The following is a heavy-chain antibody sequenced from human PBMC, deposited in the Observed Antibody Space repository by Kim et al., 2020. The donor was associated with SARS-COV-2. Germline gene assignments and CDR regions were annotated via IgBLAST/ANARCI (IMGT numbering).Heavy chain of an antibody. CDR1: GFTFSSYA. V-gene: IGHV3-23*01. CDR2: ISGSGGST. CDR3: AKVTYYYDSSETGRAFDI. D-gene: IGHD3-22*01. J-gene: IGHJ3*02. Sequence: GGSLRLSCAASGFTFSSYAMSWVRQAPGKGLEWVSAISGSGGSTYYADSVKGRFTISRDNSKNTLYLQMNSLRAEDTAVYYCAKVTYYYDSSETGRAFDIWGQGTMVTVSS.